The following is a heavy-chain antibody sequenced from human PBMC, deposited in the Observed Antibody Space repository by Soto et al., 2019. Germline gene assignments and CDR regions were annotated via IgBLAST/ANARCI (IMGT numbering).Heavy chain of an antibody. V-gene: IGHV3-11*06. CDR3: VRGGGGGLFDP. CDR2: ISPGSRYP. CDR1: GFTFGDSY. D-gene: IGHD2-15*01. J-gene: IGHJ5*02. Sequence: QVQLVESGGGLVPPGGSLRLSCAGSGFTFGDSYMSWIRQAPGKGLEWLSYISPGSRYPAYANSVKGRFTISRDNAKRSRNMQMMSLTAEDTAIYYCVRGGGGGLFDPWGQGTMVTVSS.